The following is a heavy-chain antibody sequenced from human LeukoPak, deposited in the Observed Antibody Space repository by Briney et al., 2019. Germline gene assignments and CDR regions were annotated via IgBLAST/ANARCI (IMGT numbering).Heavy chain of an antibody. Sequence: GGSLRLSCAASGFTVSNNYMTWVRQAPGKGLEWVSVIYSGGTTYYADSVKGRFTISRDNSKNTLYLQMNSLRAEDTAVYYCARDHGTVNPDYWGQGTLVTVSS. CDR2: IYSGGTT. J-gene: IGHJ4*02. CDR3: ARDHGTVNPDY. V-gene: IGHV3-53*01. CDR1: GFTVSNNY. D-gene: IGHD4-11*01.